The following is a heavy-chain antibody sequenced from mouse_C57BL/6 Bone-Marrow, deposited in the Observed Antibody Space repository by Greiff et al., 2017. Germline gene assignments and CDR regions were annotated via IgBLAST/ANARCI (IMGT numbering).Heavy chain of an antibody. CDR1: GYTFTSYW. CDR3: ARVGYSNFYFDY. J-gene: IGHJ2*01. CDR2: IHPNSGST. Sequence: QVHVKQPGAELVKPGASVKLSCKASGYTFTSYWMHWVKQRPGQGLEWIGMIHPNSGSTNYNEKFKRKATLTVDKSSSTAYMQLSSLTSEDSAVYYCARVGYSNFYFDYWGQGTTLTVSS. D-gene: IGHD2-5*01. V-gene: IGHV1-64*01.